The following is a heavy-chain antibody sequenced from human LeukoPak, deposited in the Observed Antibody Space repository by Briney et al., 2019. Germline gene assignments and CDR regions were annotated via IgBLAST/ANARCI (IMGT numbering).Heavy chain of an antibody. CDR3: AREAVAGKEYYYYYYMDV. Sequence: GGSLRLSCAASGFTFSTYAMNWVRQAPGKGLEWVSAISDTGFNTYYADSVKGRFTISRDNSKNTLYLQMYSLRAEDTAVYYCAREAVAGKEYYYYYYMDVWGKGTTVTVSS. CDR1: GFTFSTYA. D-gene: IGHD6-19*01. CDR2: ISDTGFNT. V-gene: IGHV3-23*01. J-gene: IGHJ6*03.